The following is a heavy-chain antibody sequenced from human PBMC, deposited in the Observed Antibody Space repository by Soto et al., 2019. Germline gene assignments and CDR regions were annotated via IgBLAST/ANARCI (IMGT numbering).Heavy chain of an antibody. CDR1: GFTFSTYA. CDR3: ARAGELWSNFDY. V-gene: IGHV3-64*02. J-gene: IGHJ4*02. Sequence: GGSLRLSCAASGFTFSTYAMHWVRQAPGKGLQYVSSINSNGGTTYYADSVKGRFTISRDNSESTLYLQMGSLRPEDMAVYYCARAGELWSNFDYWGRGILVTVS. D-gene: IGHD3-10*01. CDR2: INSNGGTT.